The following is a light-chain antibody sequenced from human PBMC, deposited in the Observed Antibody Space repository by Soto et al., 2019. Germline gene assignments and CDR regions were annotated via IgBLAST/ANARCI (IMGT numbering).Light chain of an antibody. CDR1: SSDGGGYNY. Sequence: QSALTQPPSASGSPGQSVTISCTGTSSDGGGYNYVSWYQQYPGKAPKLMIYEISKRPSGVPDRFSGSKSGNTASLSVSVIQAEDEADYYCSSYAGSNNLVFGGGTKVTVL. V-gene: IGLV2-8*01. CDR2: EIS. CDR3: SSYAGSNNLV. J-gene: IGLJ2*01.